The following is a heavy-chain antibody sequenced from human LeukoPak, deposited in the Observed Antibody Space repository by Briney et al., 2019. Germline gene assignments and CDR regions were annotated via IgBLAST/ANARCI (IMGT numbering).Heavy chain of an antibody. CDR1: GFTFSSYG. V-gene: IGHV3-30*18. CDR3: AKAYYGSGSPLDWFDP. D-gene: IGHD3-10*01. J-gene: IGHJ5*02. Sequence: GGSLRLSCAASGFTFSSYGMHWVRQAPGKGLEWVAIISYDGNKKYYGDSVKGRFTISRDNSKNTLYLQMNSLRAEDTAVYYCAKAYYGSGSPLDWFDPWGQETLVTVSS. CDR2: ISYDGNKK.